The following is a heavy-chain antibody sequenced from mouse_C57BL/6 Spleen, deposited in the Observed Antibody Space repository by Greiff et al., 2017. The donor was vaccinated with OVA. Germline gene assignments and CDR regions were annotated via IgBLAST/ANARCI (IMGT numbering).Heavy chain of an antibody. V-gene: IGHV5-17*01. D-gene: IGHD1-2*01. Sequence: EVQLMESGGGLVKPGGSLKLSCAASGFTFSDYGMHWVRQAPEKGLEWVAYISSGSSTIYYADTVKGRFTISRDNAKNTLFLQMTSLRSEDTAMYYCARRSTAGAMDYWGQGTSVTVSS. J-gene: IGHJ4*01. CDR1: GFTFSDYG. CDR3: ARRSTAGAMDY. CDR2: ISSGSSTI.